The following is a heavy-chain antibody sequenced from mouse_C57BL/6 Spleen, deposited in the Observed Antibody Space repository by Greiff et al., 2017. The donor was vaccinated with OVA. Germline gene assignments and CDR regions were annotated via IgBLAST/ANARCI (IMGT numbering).Heavy chain of an antibody. CDR3: AREDYYGYDGGFAY. D-gene: IGHD2-2*01. CDR1: GYTFTSYW. V-gene: IGHV1-64*01. Sequence: QVQLQQPGAELVKPGASVKLSCKASGYTFTSYWMHWVKQRPGQGLEWIGMIHPNSGSTNYNEKFKSKATLTVDKSSSTAYMQLSSLTSEDSAVYDCAREDYYGYDGGFAYWGQGTLVTVSA. CDR2: IHPNSGST. J-gene: IGHJ3*01.